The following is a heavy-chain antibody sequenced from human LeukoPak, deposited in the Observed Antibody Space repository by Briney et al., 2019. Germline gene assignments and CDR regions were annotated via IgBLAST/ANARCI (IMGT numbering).Heavy chain of an antibody. Sequence: ASVKVSCKASGYTFTSYGISWVRQAPGQGLEWMGWISAYNGNTNYAQKLQGRVTMTTDTSTSTAYMELRSLRSDDTAVYYCARIAAQSGRYYYYGMDVWGQGTTVTVPS. J-gene: IGHJ6*02. D-gene: IGHD6-6*01. CDR1: GYTFTSYG. CDR3: ARIAAQSGRYYYYGMDV. V-gene: IGHV1-18*01. CDR2: ISAYNGNT.